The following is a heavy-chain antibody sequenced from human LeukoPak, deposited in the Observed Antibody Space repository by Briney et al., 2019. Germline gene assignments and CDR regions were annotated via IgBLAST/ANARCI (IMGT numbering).Heavy chain of an antibody. J-gene: IGHJ3*02. CDR3: ARDYCSSTSCYIVDI. D-gene: IGHD2-2*02. Sequence: ASVTVSFKASGYTFTGYYMHWVRQAPGQGLEWMGWINPNSGGTNYAQKFQGRGTITRDTSISTAYMELRRLRSDDTAVYYCARDYCSSTSCYIVDIWGQGTMVTVSS. V-gene: IGHV1-2*02. CDR1: GYTFTGYY. CDR2: INPNSGGT.